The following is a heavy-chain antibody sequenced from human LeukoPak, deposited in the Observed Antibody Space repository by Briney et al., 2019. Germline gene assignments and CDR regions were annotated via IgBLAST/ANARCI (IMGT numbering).Heavy chain of an antibody. J-gene: IGHJ4*02. Sequence: SETLSLTCTVSGGSISGHYWSWIRQPPGKGLEWIGFVSYSGNTNYNPSLNGRVTISLDTSKSQFSPSLNSVTAADTAVYFCARGGASSRYFGYWGQGTLVTVSS. CDR3: ARGGASSRYFGY. D-gene: IGHD1-26*01. CDR1: GGSISGHY. CDR2: VSYSGNT. V-gene: IGHV4-59*11.